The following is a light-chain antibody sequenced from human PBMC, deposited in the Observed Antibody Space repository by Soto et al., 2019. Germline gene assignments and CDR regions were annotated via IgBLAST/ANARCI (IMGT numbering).Light chain of an antibody. CDR2: GAS. CDR3: QQYGNSPKYT. J-gene: IGKJ2*01. CDR1: QRVSTRY. Sequence: EIVLTQSPGTLSLSPGERATLSCRASQRVSTRYLAWYQQKPGQAPRLLIYGASSRATGIPDRFSGSGSGTDLTLTIGRLEPEDFAVYYCQQYGNSPKYTFGQGTKLEI. V-gene: IGKV3-20*01.